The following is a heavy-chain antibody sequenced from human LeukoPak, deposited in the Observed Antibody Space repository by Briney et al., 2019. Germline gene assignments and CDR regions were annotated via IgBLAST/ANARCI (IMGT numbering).Heavy chain of an antibody. J-gene: IGHJ6*03. V-gene: IGHV1-69*05. D-gene: IGHD6-6*01. CDR2: IIPIFGTA. CDR3: ARVYEYSSSSDYYYYMDV. CDR1: GYTFTGYY. Sequence: ASVKVSCKASGYTFTGYYMHWVRQAPGQGLEWMGGIIPIFGTANYAQKFQGRVTITTDESTSTAYMELSSLRSEDTAVYYCARVYEYSSSSDYYYYMDVWGKGTTVTVSS.